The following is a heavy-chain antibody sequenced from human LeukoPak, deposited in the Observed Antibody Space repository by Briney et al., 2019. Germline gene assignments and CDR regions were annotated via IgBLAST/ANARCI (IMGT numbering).Heavy chain of an antibody. Sequence: GGSLRLSCAASGFTFSSYAMHWVRQAPGKGLEWVSGISWNSGSIGYADSVKGRFTISRDNAKNSLYLQMNSLRAEDTALYYCAKDEYYYDSSGCLDYWGQGTLVTVSS. CDR2: ISWNSGSI. CDR3: AKDEYYYDSSGCLDY. CDR1: GFTFSSYA. D-gene: IGHD3-22*01. V-gene: IGHV3-9*01. J-gene: IGHJ4*02.